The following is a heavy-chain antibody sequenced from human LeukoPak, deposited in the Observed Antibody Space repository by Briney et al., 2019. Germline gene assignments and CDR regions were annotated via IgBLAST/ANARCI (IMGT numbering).Heavy chain of an antibody. V-gene: IGHV3-21*01. CDR2: ISSSGSYI. CDR3: ASATGDCSGGSCYGDAFDI. Sequence: GGSLRLSCAASGFTFSSYSMNWVRQAPGKGLEWVSSISSSGSYIYYADSVKGRFTISRDNAKNSLYLQMNSLRAEDTAVYYCASATGDCSGGSCYGDAFDIWGQGTMVTVSS. CDR1: GFTFSSYS. D-gene: IGHD2-15*01. J-gene: IGHJ3*02.